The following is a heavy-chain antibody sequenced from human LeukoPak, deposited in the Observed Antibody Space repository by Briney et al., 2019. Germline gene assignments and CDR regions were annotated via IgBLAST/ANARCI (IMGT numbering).Heavy chain of an antibody. J-gene: IGHJ5*02. V-gene: IGHV1-24*01. D-gene: IGHD3-3*01. CDR1: GYTLTELS. Sequence: ASVKVSCKVSGYTLTELSMLWVRQAPGKGLEWMGGFDPEDGETIYAQKFQGRVTMTEDTSTDTAYMELSSLRSEDTAVYYCATPFYDFWSGYQSDNWFDPWGQGTLVTVSS. CDR3: ATPFYDFWSGYQSDNWFDP. CDR2: FDPEDGET.